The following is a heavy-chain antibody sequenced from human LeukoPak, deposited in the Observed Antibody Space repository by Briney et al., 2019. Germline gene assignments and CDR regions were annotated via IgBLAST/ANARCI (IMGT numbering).Heavy chain of an antibody. J-gene: IGHJ4*02. CDR3: ARDLGAAPRDY. CDR1: GFTVSSNY. CDR2: IYSRGRT. D-gene: IGHD6-13*01. Sequence: GGSLRLSCAASGFTVSSNYMTWVRQAPGKGLEWVSVIYSRGRTYYADSAKGRFTISRDNSKNTLYLQMNSLRAEDTAVYYCARDLGAAPRDYWGQGTLVTVSS. V-gene: IGHV3-53*01.